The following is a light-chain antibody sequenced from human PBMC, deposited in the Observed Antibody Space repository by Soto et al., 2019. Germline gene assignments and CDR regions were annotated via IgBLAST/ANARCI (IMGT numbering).Light chain of an antibody. Sequence: DIQLTQSPSTLSASVGDRVTITCRASQSISSWLAWYQQKPGKAPKLLIYDASSLESGVPSRLSGSGSGTEFTITIRSLQPDDFATYYCQQYNSYWTFGQGTKVDIK. J-gene: IGKJ1*01. CDR2: DAS. CDR3: QQYNSYWT. V-gene: IGKV1-5*01. CDR1: QSISSW.